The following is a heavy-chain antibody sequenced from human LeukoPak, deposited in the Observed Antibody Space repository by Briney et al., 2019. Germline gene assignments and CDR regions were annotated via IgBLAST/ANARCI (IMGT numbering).Heavy chain of an antibody. CDR3: AACSGGSCYLDY. V-gene: IGHV4-34*01. J-gene: IGHJ4*02. Sequence: SETLSPTCAVYGGSFSGYYWSWIRQPPGKGLEWIGEINHSGSTNYNPSLKSRVTISVDTSKNQFSLKLSSVTAADTAVYYCAACSGGSCYLDYWGQGTLVNVSS. D-gene: IGHD2-15*01. CDR1: GGSFSGYY. CDR2: INHSGST.